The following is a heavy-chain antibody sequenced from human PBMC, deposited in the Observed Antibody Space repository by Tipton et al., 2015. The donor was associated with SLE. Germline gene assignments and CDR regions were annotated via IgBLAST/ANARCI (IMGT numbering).Heavy chain of an antibody. Sequence: SLRLSCAASGFTFSNYWMSWIRQAPGKGLEWGANIHQDGYERHYVDSVKGRFTVSRDNAKNSLYLQMNSLRAEDTAIYYCSRSLPATTDYFDYWGQGTLVTVSS. CDR3: SRSLPATTDYFDY. CDR2: IHQDGYER. V-gene: IGHV3-7*01. D-gene: IGHD1-7*01. CDR1: GFTFSNYW. J-gene: IGHJ4*02.